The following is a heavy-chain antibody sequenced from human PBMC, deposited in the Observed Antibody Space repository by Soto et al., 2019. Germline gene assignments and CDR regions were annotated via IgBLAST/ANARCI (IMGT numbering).Heavy chain of an antibody. D-gene: IGHD6-13*01. CDR1: GFIFGSYW. J-gene: IGHJ4*02. CDR3: ARAAFSSHSY. Sequence: GGSLLLSCGGSGFIFGSYWMNWFRQAPGKGLEWVANINQDGTVSYYVDSVKGRFTISRDNARSSVFLQMESLGAEDTAIYYCARAAFSSHSYWGQGTVVXVSS. CDR2: INQDGTVS. V-gene: IGHV3-7*01.